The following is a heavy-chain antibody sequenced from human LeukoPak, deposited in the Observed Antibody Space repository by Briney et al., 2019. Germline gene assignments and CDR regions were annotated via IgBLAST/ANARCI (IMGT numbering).Heavy chain of an antibody. CDR3: ARRLAGGDAFDI. CDR2: IYYSGST. J-gene: IGHJ3*02. Sequence: SETLSLTCAVYGGSFSSYYWSWIRQPPGKGLEWIGYIYYSGSTNYNPSLKSRVTISVDTSKNQFSLKLSSVTAADSAVYYCARRLAGGDAFDIWGQGRMVTVSS. V-gene: IGHV4-59*08. D-gene: IGHD2-8*02. CDR1: GGSFSSYY.